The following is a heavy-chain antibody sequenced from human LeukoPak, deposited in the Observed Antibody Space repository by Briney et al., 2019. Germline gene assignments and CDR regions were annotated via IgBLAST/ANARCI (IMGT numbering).Heavy chain of an antibody. CDR2: INPNSGGT. V-gene: IGHV1-2*06. CDR3: ARMYPTIFGVVIIGDGMDV. D-gene: IGHD3-3*01. CDR1: GYTFTDYY. J-gene: IGHJ6*02. Sequence: ASVRVSCKASGYTFTDYYIHWVRQAPGQGLEWLGRINPNSGGTNYAQKFQGRVTMTRGTSISTAYMELSRLRSDDTAVYYCARMYPTIFGVVIIGDGMDVWGQGTTVTVSS.